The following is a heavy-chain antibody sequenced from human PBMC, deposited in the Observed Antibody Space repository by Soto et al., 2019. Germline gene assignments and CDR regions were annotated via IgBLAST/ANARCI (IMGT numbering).Heavy chain of an antibody. CDR2: INHSGST. J-gene: IGHJ4*02. Sequence: PSETLSLTCTVSGDSISGYYWTWIRQPPGTGLEWIGEINHSGSTNYNPPLKSRVAISVDTSKNQFSLKLTSVTAADTAVYYCARDKITGLFDYWGQGTLVTVSS. CDR1: GDSISGYY. D-gene: IGHD2-8*02. V-gene: IGHV4-34*01. CDR3: ARDKITGLFDY.